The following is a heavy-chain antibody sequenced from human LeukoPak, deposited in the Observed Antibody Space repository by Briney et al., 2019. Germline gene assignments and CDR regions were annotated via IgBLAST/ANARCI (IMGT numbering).Heavy chain of an antibody. CDR2: IYSGGST. D-gene: IGHD2-21*02. Sequence: GGSLRLSCAASGFTVSSNYMSWVRQAPGKGLEWVSVIYSGGSTHYADSVKGRFTISRDNSKNTLYLQMNSLRAEDTAVYYCARDLTYCGGDCHPNYYYYGMDVWGQGTTVTVSS. CDR1: GFTVSSNY. CDR3: ARDLTYCGGDCHPNYYYYGMDV. J-gene: IGHJ6*02. V-gene: IGHV3-66*01.